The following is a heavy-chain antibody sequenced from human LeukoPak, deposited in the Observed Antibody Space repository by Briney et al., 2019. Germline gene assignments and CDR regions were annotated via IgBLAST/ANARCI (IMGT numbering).Heavy chain of an antibody. J-gene: IGHJ4*02. CDR3: ARDGGYGHYDY. V-gene: IGHV4-30-2*01. CDR1: GGSISGGDYS. CDR2: IYHSGRT. Sequence: TLSLTCAVSGGSISGGDYSWGWIRQPPGKGLEWIGYIYHSGRTFYNPSLKSRVTISVDTSKNQISLEVTSVTAADTAVYYCARDGGYGHYDYWGRGTLVTVSS. D-gene: IGHD5-18*01.